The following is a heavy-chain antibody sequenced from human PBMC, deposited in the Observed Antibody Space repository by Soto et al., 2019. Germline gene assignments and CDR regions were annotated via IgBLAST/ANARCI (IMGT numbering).Heavy chain of an antibody. V-gene: IGHV1-69*02. CDR1: GGTFSSYP. CDR2: IIPILDIT. J-gene: IGHJ4*02. D-gene: IGHD1-7*01. Sequence: QVQLVQSGAEVKKPGSSVKVSCKASGGTFSSYPISWVRQAPGQGLEWMGRIIPILDITDYAQRFQGRVTITAEKSASTAYMELRSLSSDDTAVYYCARPTSTGPTSGYYFDYWGQGTLVTVSS. CDR3: ARPTSTGPTSGYYFDY.